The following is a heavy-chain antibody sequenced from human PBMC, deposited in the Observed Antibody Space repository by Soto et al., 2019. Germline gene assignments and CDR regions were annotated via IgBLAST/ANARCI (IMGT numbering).Heavy chain of an antibody. CDR1: GYTLTELS. V-gene: IGHV1-24*01. D-gene: IGHD6-19*01. CDR3: ATLSLAGPPRAFDI. Sequence: ASVKVSCKVSGYTLTELSMHWVRQAPGKGLEWMGGFDPEDGETIYAQKFQGRVTMTEDTSTDTAYMELSSLRSEDTAVYYCATLSLAGPPRAFDIWGQGTMVTVS. CDR2: FDPEDGET. J-gene: IGHJ3*02.